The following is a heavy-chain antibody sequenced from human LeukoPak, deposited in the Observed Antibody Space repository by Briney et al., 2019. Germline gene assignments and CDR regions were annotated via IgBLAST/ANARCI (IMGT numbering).Heavy chain of an antibody. V-gene: IGHV3-21*01. J-gene: IGHJ4*02. D-gene: IGHD1-26*01. Sequence: GGSLRLSCAASGFTFSSYSMNWVRQAPGKGLEWVSSISSSSSYIYYADSVKGRFTISRDNAKNTLYLQMNSLRADDTAVYYCARAVGGSSDYWGQGTLVTVSS. CDR1: GFTFSSYS. CDR2: ISSSSSYI. CDR3: ARAVGGSSDY.